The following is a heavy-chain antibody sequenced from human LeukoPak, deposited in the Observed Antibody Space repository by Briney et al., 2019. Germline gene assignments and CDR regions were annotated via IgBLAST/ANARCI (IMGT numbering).Heavy chain of an antibody. CDR2: ISHDGGNK. CDR1: GFSFSNYA. Sequence: GRSLRLSRAASGFSFSNYAMLWGRQAPGKGLEWVAVISHDGGNKYYADSVKGRFTISRDNSKNTLYLQVDSLRAEDTAIYYCARDSHNHYFDYWGQGTLVTVSS. CDR3: ARDSHNHYFDY. J-gene: IGHJ4*02. V-gene: IGHV3-30-3*01.